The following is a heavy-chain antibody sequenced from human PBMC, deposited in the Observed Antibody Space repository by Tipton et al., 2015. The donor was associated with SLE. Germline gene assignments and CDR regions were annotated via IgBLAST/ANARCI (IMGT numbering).Heavy chain of an antibody. J-gene: IGHJ4*02. CDR2: IYYSGST. V-gene: IGHV4-59*04. D-gene: IGHD7-27*01. CDR1: GGPISSYY. CDR3: AVLGIVRPFDF. Sequence: TLSLTCTVSGGPISSYYWSWIRQPPGKGLEWIGYIYYSGSTFYNPSLKRRVTTSLDMSKNQFSLKLSSVTAADTAVYYCAVLGIVRPFDFWGQGTLVTVSS.